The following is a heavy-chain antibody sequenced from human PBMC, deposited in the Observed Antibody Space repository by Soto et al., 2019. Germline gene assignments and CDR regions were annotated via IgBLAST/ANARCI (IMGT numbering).Heavy chain of an antibody. J-gene: IGHJ4*02. V-gene: IGHV3-30-3*01. D-gene: IGHD2-21*01. CDR1: GFIFSNYV. Sequence: QVQLVESGGGVVQPGRSLRLSCAASGFIFSNYVMYWVRQAPGKGLEWVAFMSYDGTTKYYADSVKGRFTISRDNSKNTLDLQMDHLRPEDTGVYYCAREVLWSRYFDYWGQGTLVTVSS. CDR2: MSYDGTTK. CDR3: AREVLWSRYFDY.